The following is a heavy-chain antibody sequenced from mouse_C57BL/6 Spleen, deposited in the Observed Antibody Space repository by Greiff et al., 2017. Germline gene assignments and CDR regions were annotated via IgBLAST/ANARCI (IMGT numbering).Heavy chain of an antibody. D-gene: IGHD1-1*01. CDR2: IYPRSGNT. J-gene: IGHJ1*03. Sequence: VQLQQSGAELARPGASVKLSCKASGYTFTSYGISWVKQRTGQGLEWIGEIYPRSGNTYYNEKFKGKATLTADKSSSTAYMELRSLTSEDSAVYFCARGYYGSSSSYWYFDVWGKGTTVTVSS. V-gene: IGHV1-81*01. CDR3: ARGYYGSSSSYWYFDV. CDR1: GYTFTSYG.